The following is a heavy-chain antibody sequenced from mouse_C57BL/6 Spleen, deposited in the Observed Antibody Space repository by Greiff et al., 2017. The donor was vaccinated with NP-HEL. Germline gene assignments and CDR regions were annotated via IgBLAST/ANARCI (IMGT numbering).Heavy chain of an antibody. V-gene: IGHV1-82*01. CDR1: GYAFSSSW. J-gene: IGHJ3*01. D-gene: IGHD2-3*01. CDR2: IYPGDGDT. CDR3: AKGDGYYLAWFAY. Sequence: VKLQESGPELVKPGASVKISCKASGYAFSSSWMNWVKQRPGKGLEWIGRIYPGDGDTNYNGKFKGKATLTADKSSSTAYMQLSSLTSEDSAVYFCAKGDGYYLAWFAYWGQGTLVTVSA.